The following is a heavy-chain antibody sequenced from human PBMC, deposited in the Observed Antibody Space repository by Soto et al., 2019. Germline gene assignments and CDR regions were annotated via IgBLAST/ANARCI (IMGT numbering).Heavy chain of an antibody. J-gene: IGHJ4*02. V-gene: IGHV4-61*03. CDR2: IHYSGST. D-gene: IGHD2-15*01. Sequence: QVQLQESGPGLVKPSETLSLTCTVPGGSVSIGTYYWSWIRQPPGKGLEWIGFIHYSGSTNYNPPLERLVTLAVDTSKNHFSLKLTSVNAADTAVYYCTRGSDAYKNGYWGQGTLVTVSS. CDR1: GGSVSIGTYY. CDR3: TRGSDAYKNGY.